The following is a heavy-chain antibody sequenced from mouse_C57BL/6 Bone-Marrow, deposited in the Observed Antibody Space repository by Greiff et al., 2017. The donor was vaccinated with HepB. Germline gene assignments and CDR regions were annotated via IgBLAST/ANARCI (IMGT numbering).Heavy chain of an antibody. Sequence: DVQLVESGPGMVKPSQSLSLTCTVTGYSITSGYDWHWIRHFPGNKLEWMGYISYSGSTNYNPSLKSRISITHDTSKNHFFLKLNSVTTEDTATYYCARGVYYGNLFAYWGQGTLVTVSA. CDR1: GYSITSGYD. V-gene: IGHV3-1*01. J-gene: IGHJ3*01. CDR2: ISYSGST. D-gene: IGHD2-1*01. CDR3: ARGVYYGNLFAY.